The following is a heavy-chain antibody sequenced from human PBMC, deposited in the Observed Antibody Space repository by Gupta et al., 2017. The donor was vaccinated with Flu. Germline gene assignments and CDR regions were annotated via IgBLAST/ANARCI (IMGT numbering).Heavy chain of an antibody. V-gene: IGHV3-33*01. D-gene: IGHD3-10*01. Sequence: VQLVESGGRVVQPGGSLRLSCVTSGFTFNTYGMPWVRPAPGKGLEWGAEIWFNGGNKYYVDSVKGRFTISRDNSQNTLYLQMNNLKVEDTAVYYCARDSLVYDGPGEGIEYWGQGTLVTVSS. J-gene: IGHJ4*02. CDR1: GFTFNTYG. CDR2: IWFNGGNK. CDR3: ARDSLVYDGPGEGIEY.